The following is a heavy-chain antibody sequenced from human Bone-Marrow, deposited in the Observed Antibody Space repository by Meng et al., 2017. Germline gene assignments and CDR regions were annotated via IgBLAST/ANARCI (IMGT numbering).Heavy chain of an antibody. Sequence: ASVKVSCKASGYTFTGYYMHWVRQAPGQGLEWMGWINPNSGGTNYAQKFQGRVTMTRDTSISTAYMELSRLRSDDTAVYYCARGAASDGDYANYYYYRMDVWGQGTTVTVSS. CDR3: ARGAASDGDYANYYYYRMDV. J-gene: IGHJ6*02. CDR1: GYTFTGYY. D-gene: IGHD4-17*01. V-gene: IGHV1-2*02. CDR2: INPNSGGT.